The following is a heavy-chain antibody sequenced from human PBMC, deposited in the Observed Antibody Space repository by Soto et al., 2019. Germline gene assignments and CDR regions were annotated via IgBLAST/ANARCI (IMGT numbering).Heavy chain of an antibody. V-gene: IGHV3-7*03. D-gene: IGHD3-22*01. CDR2: IKQDGSEK. Sequence: GGSLRLSCAASGFTFSSCWMSWVRQAPGKGLEWVANIKQDGSEKYYVDSVKGRFTISRDNAKNSLYLQMNSLRAEDTAVYYCAREQVPYYYDSSGYYYGYWGQGTLVTVSS. CDR3: AREQVPYYYDSSGYYYGY. J-gene: IGHJ4*02. CDR1: GFTFSSCW.